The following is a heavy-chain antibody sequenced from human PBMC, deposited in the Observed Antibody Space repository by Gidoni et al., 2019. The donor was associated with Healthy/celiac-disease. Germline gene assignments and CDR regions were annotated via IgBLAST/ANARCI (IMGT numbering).Heavy chain of an antibody. D-gene: IGHD2-15*01. J-gene: IGHJ5*02. CDR2: IDPSDSYT. V-gene: IGHV5-10-1*03. CDR3: ARHVNCSGGSCPNWFDP. CDR1: GYSFTSYW. Sequence: EVQLVQSGAEVKKPGESLRISCKGSGYSFTSYWISWVRQMPGKGLEWMGRIDPSDSYTNYSPSFQGHVTISADKSISTAYLQWSSLKASDTAMYYCARHVNCSGGSCPNWFDPWGQGTLVTVSS.